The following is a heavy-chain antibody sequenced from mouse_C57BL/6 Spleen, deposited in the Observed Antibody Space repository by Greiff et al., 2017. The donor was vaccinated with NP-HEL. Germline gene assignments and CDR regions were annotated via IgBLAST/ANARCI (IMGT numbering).Heavy chain of an antibody. CDR2: IRLKSDNYAT. V-gene: IGHV6-3*01. D-gene: IGHD1-1*01. Sequence: DVRLVESGGGLVQPGGSMKLSCVASGFTFSNYWMNWVRQSPEKGLEWVAQIRLKSDNYATHYAESVKGRFTISRDDSKSSVYLQMNNLRAEDTGIYYCTPYYSWGQGTTLTVSS. CDR1: GFTFSNYW. J-gene: IGHJ2*01. CDR3: TPYYS.